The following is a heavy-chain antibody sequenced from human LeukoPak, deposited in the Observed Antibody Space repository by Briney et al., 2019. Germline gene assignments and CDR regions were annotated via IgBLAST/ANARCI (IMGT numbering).Heavy chain of an antibody. CDR1: GFTFSSYG. Sequence: GGSLRLSCAASGFTFSSYGMHWVRQAPGKGLEWVAFIRYDGSNKYYADSVKGRLTISRDNSKNTLYLQMNSLRAEDTAVYYCAKEAATIGGSPFVYWRQGTLVSVSS. J-gene: IGHJ4*02. D-gene: IGHD6-25*01. CDR3: AKEAATIGGSPFVY. CDR2: IRYDGSNK. V-gene: IGHV3-30*02.